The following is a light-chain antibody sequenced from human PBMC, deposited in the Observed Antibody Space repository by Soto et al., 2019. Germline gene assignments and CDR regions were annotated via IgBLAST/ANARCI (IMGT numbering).Light chain of an antibody. CDR2: DVT. V-gene: IGLV2-11*01. J-gene: IGLJ3*02. Sequence: QSALTQPRSVSGSPGQSVTISCTGTSGDVGGYNFVSWYQQYPGKAPKLIIYDVTKRPSGVPDRFSGSKSGNTASLTISGLRAEDEADYYCISYIPSTTTHWVFGGGTKLTVL. CDR1: SGDVGGYNF. CDR3: ISYIPSTTTHWV.